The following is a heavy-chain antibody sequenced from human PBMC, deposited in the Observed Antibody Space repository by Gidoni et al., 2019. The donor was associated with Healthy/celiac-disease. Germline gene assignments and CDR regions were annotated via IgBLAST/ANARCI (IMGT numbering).Heavy chain of an antibody. CDR2: ISYDGSNK. Sequence: QVQLVESGGGVVQPGRSLRLSCAASGFTFSSYGMHWVRQAPGKGLEWVAVISYDGSNKYYADSVKGRFTISRDNSKNTLYLQMNSLRAEDTAVYYCAKGRRSGGSNLWFDPWGQGTLVTVSS. D-gene: IGHD2-15*01. V-gene: IGHV3-30*18. CDR3: AKGRRSGGSNLWFDP. J-gene: IGHJ5*02. CDR1: GFTFSSYG.